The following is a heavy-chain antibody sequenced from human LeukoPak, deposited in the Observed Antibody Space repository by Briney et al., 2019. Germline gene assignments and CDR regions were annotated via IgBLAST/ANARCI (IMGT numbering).Heavy chain of an antibody. D-gene: IGHD6-19*01. CDR2: FGPEDGET. V-gene: IGHV1-24*01. J-gene: IGHJ4*02. CDR1: GYTLAELS. Sequence: ASGKVACKVSGYTLAELSMHWVRQAPGKGLELMGGFGPEDGETIYAQKFQGRVTMTEDTSTDTAYMELSSLRSEDTAVYYCATDLGGDSSGWYWGQGTLVTVSS. CDR3: ATDLGGDSSGWY.